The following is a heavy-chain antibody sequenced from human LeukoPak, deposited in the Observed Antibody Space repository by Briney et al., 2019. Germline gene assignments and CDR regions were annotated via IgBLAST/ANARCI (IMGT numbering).Heavy chain of an antibody. D-gene: IGHD3-10*01. CDR1: GYTFTSYD. V-gene: IGHV1-8*01. CDR3: ARDDNYGSGQPDD. CDR2: MNPNSGNT. Sequence: ASVKVSCKASGYTFTSYDINWVRQATGQGLEWMGWMNPNSGNTNYAQKFQGRVTMTTDTSTSTVYMELRSLRSDDTAVYYCARDDNYGSGQPDDWGQGTLVTVSS. J-gene: IGHJ4*02.